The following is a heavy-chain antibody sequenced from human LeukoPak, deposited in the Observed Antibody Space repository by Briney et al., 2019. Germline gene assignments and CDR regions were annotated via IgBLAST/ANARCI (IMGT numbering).Heavy chain of an antibody. CDR1: GFTVSNNY. D-gene: IGHD1-26*01. CDR3: ACLSWGLGDDY. V-gene: IGHV3-66*01. CDR2: IYGGDST. Sequence: GGSLILSCAASGFTVSNNYMSWVRQPPGKRPEWVSVIYGGDSTYYADSVKGRFTISRDNSKNTVYLQMNNVRADDTAVYYCACLSWGLGDDYWGQGTLVTVSS. J-gene: IGHJ4*02.